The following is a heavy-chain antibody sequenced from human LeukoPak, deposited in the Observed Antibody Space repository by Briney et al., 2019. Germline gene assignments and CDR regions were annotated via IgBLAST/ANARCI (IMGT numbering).Heavy chain of an antibody. Sequence: GGSLELSCAVSGFTFSGSAMHWVRQASGKGLKWVGRIRSKANGYATAYAASVKGKFTIPRDDSKNTAYLQMNSLKAEDTAVYYCTRSTSDSSSSRFDYWGQGALVTVSS. CDR1: GFTFSGSA. D-gene: IGHD3-22*01. V-gene: IGHV3-73*01. J-gene: IGHJ4*02. CDR2: IRSKANGYAT. CDR3: TRSTSDSSSSRFDY.